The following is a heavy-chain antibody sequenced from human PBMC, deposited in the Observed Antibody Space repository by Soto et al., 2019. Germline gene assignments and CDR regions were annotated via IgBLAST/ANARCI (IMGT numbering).Heavy chain of an antibody. J-gene: IGHJ4*01. CDR2: ISSSTSYV. V-gene: IGHV3-21*01. CDR1: GFTFSSYS. Sequence: GGSLRLSCPASGFTFSSYSLNWVRQAPGTGLEWVSSISSSTSYVYYADSVKGLFTISRDKAKNSMYLQMNSLSAEDTAVYYCARDGYFADGGHGTLVPVSS. CDR3: ARDGYFAD.